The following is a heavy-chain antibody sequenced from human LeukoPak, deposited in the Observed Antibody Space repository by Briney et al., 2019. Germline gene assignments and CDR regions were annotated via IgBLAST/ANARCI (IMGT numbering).Heavy chain of an antibody. V-gene: IGHV4-61*02. CDR1: GGPVGSDNSY. J-gene: IGHJ4*02. CDR3: ARGYYYHT. D-gene: IGHD3-22*01. Sequence: SGTLSLTCTVSGGPVGSDNSYWNWIRQPAGKGLEWIGRIYGDGSSTYNPSLKSRVTISVDSSKNQLSLRLSSLTAADTAVYYCARGYYYHTWGQGTLVTVSS. CDR2: IYGDGSS.